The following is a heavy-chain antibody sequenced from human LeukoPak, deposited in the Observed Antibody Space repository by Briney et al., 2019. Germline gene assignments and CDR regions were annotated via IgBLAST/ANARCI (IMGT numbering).Heavy chain of an antibody. CDR3: AKSSGWYLGAFDY. V-gene: IGHV3-30*18. J-gene: IGHJ4*02. D-gene: IGHD6-19*01. CDR2: ISHDGSNK. CDR1: GFTFSSYG. Sequence: PGGSLRLSCAASGFTFSSYGMHWVRQAPGKGLEWVAVISHDGSNKYYADSVKGRFTISRDNSKNTLYLQMNSLRAEDTAVYYCAKSSGWYLGAFDYWGQGTLVTVSS.